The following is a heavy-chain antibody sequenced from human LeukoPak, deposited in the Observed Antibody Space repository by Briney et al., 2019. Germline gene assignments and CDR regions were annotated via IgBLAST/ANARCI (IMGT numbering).Heavy chain of an antibody. D-gene: IGHD1-26*01. Sequence: GGSLRLSCVGSGFVFSKYAVHWVRQAPGKGLEWVAVVSYDGDFKLYGDSVKGRFTISRDDSRNTLYLQMNSLRGDDTAVYYCGKDVGKWESLHFFDYWGQGTLVTVSS. CDR2: VSYDGDFK. J-gene: IGHJ4*02. CDR1: GFVFSKYA. V-gene: IGHV3-30-3*01. CDR3: GKDVGKWESLHFFDY.